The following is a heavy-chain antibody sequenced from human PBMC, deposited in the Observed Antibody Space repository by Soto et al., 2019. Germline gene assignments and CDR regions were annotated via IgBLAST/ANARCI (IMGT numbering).Heavy chain of an antibody. V-gene: IGHV3-30-3*01. Sequence: PGGSLRLSCAASGFTFSSYAMHWVRQAPGKGLEWVAVISYDGSNKYYADSVKGRFTISRDNSKNTLYLQMNSLRAEDTAVYYCARPFGGWDAFDIWGQGTMVTVSS. CDR2: ISYDGSNK. J-gene: IGHJ3*02. D-gene: IGHD2-15*01. CDR1: GFTFSSYA. CDR3: ARPFGGWDAFDI.